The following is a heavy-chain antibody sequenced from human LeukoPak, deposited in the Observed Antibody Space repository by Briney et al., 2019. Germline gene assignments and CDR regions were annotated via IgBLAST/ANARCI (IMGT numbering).Heavy chain of an antibody. CDR3: ARGGRGELLLN. V-gene: IGHV4-59*01. Sequence: SETLSLTCTVSGYSISSYYWSWVRQPPGKGLEWIGFVYYTGSTNYSPSLKSRVTISVDTSKNQFSLKLSSVTAADTAVYYCARGGRGELLLNWGQGTLVTVSS. J-gene: IGHJ4*02. CDR1: GYSISSYY. CDR2: VYYTGST. D-gene: IGHD1-26*01.